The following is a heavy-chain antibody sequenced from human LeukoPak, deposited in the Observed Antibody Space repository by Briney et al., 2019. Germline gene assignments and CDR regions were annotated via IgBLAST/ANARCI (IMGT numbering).Heavy chain of an antibody. CDR1: GYTFTTYG. CDR2: ISGYNGNT. D-gene: IGHD3-22*01. CDR3: ARGAYRGYYYSQNFDY. Sequence: ASVKVSCKTSGYTFTTYGINWVRQAPGQGLEWMGWISGYNGNTNYAQKLQGRVTMTRDTSISTAYMELSSLRSEDTAVYYCARGAYRGYYYSQNFDYWGQGTLVTVSS. J-gene: IGHJ4*02. V-gene: IGHV1-18*01.